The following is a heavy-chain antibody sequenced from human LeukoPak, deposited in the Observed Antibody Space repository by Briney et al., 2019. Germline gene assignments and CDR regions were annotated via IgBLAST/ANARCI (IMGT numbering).Heavy chain of an antibody. CDR1: GGSISSYC. V-gene: IGHV4-39*07. Sequence: SETLSLTCTVSGGSISSYCWGWICQPPGKGLEWIGSIYYSGSTYYNPSLKSRVTISVDTSKNQFSLKLSSVTAADTAVYYCAKGAGGFSYYNWFDPWGQGTLVTVSS. CDR2: IYYSGST. D-gene: IGHD5-18*01. J-gene: IGHJ5*02. CDR3: AKGAGGFSYYNWFDP.